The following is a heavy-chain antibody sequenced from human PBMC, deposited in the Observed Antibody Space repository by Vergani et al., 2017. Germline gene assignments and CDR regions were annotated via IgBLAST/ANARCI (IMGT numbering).Heavy chain of an antibody. Sequence: QVQLVQSGAEVKKPGASVKVSCKASGYTFTSYDINWVRQATGQGLEWMGWMNPNSGNTGYAQKFQGRVTMTRNTSISTAYMELSSLRSEDTAVYYCARGAYYDFWSCWNYYYYYYYMDVWGKGTTVTVSS. CDR1: GYTFTSYD. CDR2: MNPNSGNT. D-gene: IGHD3-3*01. CDR3: ARGAYYDFWSCWNYYYYYYYMDV. V-gene: IGHV1-8*01. J-gene: IGHJ6*03.